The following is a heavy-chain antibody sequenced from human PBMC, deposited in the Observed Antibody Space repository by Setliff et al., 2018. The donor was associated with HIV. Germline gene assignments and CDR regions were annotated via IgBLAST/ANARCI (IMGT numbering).Heavy chain of an antibody. CDR3: ARDSPADGGNPGRFQR. D-gene: IGHD2-15*01. Sequence: SETLSLTCTVSGDSISSGRYYWNWIRQPAGKGLDWIGHIFTSGSAFSSGTANYSPSHKSRVTISVDISKNQFSLKLTSVTAADTAMYFCARDSPADGGNPGRFQRWGQGTLVTVS. CDR2: IFTSGSA. J-gene: IGHJ1*01. CDR1: GDSISSGRYY. V-gene: IGHV4-61*09.